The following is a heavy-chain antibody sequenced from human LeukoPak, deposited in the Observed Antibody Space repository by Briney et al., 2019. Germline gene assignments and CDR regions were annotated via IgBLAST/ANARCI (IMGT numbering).Heavy chain of an antibody. V-gene: IGHV4-4*07. CDR1: GGSISSYY. CDR2: IYTSGST. J-gene: IGHJ2*01. D-gene: IGHD6-13*01. Sequence: NPSETLSLTCTVSGGSISSYYWSWIRQPAGKGLEWIGRIYTSGSTNYNPSLKSRVTMSVDTSKNQFSLQLNSVTPEDTAVYYCARDQATPIAAAGRHHQSVWYFDLWGRGTLVTVSS. CDR3: ARDQATPIAAAGRHHQSVWYFDL.